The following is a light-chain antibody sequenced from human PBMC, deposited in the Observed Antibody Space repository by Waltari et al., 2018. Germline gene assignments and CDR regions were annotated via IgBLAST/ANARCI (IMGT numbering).Light chain of an antibody. V-gene: IGLV2-14*01. Sequence: QSALTQPASVSGSPGQSIAISCTGTSSDVGGYNSVSWYRHHPGEAPTLMIYDVTNRPSGLSDRFSGSTSGNPASLTISGLQAEDEADYYCTSYTSSATLVFGGGTKLTVL. J-gene: IGLJ3*02. CDR2: DVT. CDR3: TSYTSSATLV. CDR1: SSDVGGYNS.